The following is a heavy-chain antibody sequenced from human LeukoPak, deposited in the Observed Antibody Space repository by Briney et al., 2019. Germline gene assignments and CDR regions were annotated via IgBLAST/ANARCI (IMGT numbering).Heavy chain of an antibody. V-gene: IGHV4-38-2*01. CDR1: GYSISSGYY. Sequence: SETLSLTCAVSGYSISSGYYWGWIRQPPGKGLEWIGSIYHSGSTYYNPSLKSRVTISVDTSKNQFSLKLSSVTAADTAVYYCALNTGPDYWGQGTLVTASS. CDR3: ALNTGPDY. D-gene: IGHD1-1*01. CDR2: IYHSGST. J-gene: IGHJ4*02.